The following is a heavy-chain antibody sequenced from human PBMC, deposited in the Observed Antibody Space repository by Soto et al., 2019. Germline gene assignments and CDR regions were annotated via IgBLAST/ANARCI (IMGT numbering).Heavy chain of an antibody. CDR2: ISSSGYST. V-gene: IGHV3-23*01. CDR1: GFTFNNYA. J-gene: IGHJ4*02. Sequence: GGSLRLSCAASGFTFNNYAMSWVRQAPGKGLEWVSAISSSGYSTYYADSVKGRFTISRDNSKNTVYLQMNNLRAEDTAVYYCAKGSVVVAAKFDSWGQGTLVTVS. D-gene: IGHD2-21*02. CDR3: AKGSVVVAAKFDS.